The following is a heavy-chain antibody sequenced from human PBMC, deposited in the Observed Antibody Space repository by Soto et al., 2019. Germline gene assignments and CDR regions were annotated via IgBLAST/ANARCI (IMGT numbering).Heavy chain of an antibody. CDR2: VSGSAGST. V-gene: IGHV3-23*01. D-gene: IGHD3-3*01. CDR3: EKDASSGITSFDS. J-gene: IGHJ2*01. CDR1: GFTFSSYA. Sequence: EGQLLESGGGLVQPGGSLRLSCAASGFTFSSYAMSWVRQAPWKGLEWVSVVSGSAGSTYYADSVKGRFTISRDNSKNKLYLQMNSLRAEDTAVYYCEKDASSGITSFDSWGRGTVVTVSS.